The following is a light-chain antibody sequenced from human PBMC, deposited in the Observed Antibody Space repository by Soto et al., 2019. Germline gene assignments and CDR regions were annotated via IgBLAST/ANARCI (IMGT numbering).Light chain of an antibody. CDR3: QQYHTYST. CDR1: QAISDW. J-gene: IGKJ1*01. V-gene: IGKV1-5*01. CDR2: DVS. Sequence: IQLTQSPSTLSASVGDRVSITCRASQAISDWLAWYQQKPGQVPELLIFDVSTLESGVPSRFSGSRSGTEFTLTISSLQPDDFATYFCQQYHTYSTFGQGTRWIS.